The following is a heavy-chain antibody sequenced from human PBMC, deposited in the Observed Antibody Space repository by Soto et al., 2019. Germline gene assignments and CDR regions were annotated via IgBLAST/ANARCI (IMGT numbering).Heavy chain of an antibody. Sequence: ASETLSLTCTVSGGSISSYYWSWIRQPPRKGLEWIGYIYYSGSTNYNPSLKSRVTISVDTSKNQFSLKLSSVTAADTAVYYCARVSGVVGATYNWFDPWGQGTLVTVSS. CDR2: IYYSGST. V-gene: IGHV4-59*01. CDR3: ARVSGVVGATYNWFDP. D-gene: IGHD1-26*01. CDR1: GGSISSYY. J-gene: IGHJ5*02.